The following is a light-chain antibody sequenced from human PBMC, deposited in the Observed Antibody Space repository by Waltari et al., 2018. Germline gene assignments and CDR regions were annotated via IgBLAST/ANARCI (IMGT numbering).Light chain of an antibody. CDR2: GAS. V-gene: IGKV3-20*01. J-gene: IGKJ1*01. CDR3: QKYERLPAT. Sequence: EIVLTQSPGTLSLSPGARATLSCRASQSVGPYLAWYQQTPGQAPRLLIYGASNRAAGIPDRFSGSGSGTDFSLTISRLEPEDFAVYYCQKYERLPATFGQGTKVEIK. CDR1: QSVGPY.